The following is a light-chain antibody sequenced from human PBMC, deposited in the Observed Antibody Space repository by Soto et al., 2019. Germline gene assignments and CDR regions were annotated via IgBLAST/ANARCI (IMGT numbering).Light chain of an antibody. Sequence: QSALTQPASVSGSPGQSITISCTGTSSDVGGYNYVSWYQQHPGKAPKLMIYDVSNRPSGVSNRFSGSKSGNTASLTISGLQAEDEADYYRSSYTSSGSVVFGGGTKLTVL. V-gene: IGLV2-14*01. CDR3: SSYTSSGSVV. CDR2: DVS. CDR1: SSDVGGYNY. J-gene: IGLJ2*01.